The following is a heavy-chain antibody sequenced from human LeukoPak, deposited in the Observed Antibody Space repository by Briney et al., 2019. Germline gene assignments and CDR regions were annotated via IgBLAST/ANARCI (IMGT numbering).Heavy chain of an antibody. Sequence: PGGSLRLSCAASGITFNTYAMSWVRQAPGKGREGVSAISGSGSRTYYADAVKGRFTISRDNSRNTLYLQMNSLRAEDTAVYYCAKDGGPTDIQFDYWGQGTLVTVSS. CDR1: GITFNTYA. CDR3: AKDGGPTDIQFDY. J-gene: IGHJ4*02. CDR2: ISGSGSRT. D-gene: IGHD5-12*01. V-gene: IGHV3-23*01.